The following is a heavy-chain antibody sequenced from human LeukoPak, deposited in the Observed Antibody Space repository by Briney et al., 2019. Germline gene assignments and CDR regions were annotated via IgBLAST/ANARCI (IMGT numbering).Heavy chain of an antibody. CDR3: AELGITMIGGV. D-gene: IGHD3-10*02. J-gene: IGHJ6*04. Sequence: PGGSLRLSCAASGFTFSNYAIHWVRQAPGKGLEWVAVISYDGSDKQYADSVKGRFTISRDNAKNSLYLQMNSLRAEDTAVYYCAELGITMIGGVWGKGTTITISS. CDR1: GFTFSNYA. CDR2: ISYDGSDK. V-gene: IGHV3-30*04.